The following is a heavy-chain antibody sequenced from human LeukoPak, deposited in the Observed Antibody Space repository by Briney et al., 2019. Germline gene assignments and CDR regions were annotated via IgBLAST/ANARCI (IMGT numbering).Heavy chain of an antibody. CDR1: GGSLSSSSYY. J-gene: IGHJ5*02. V-gene: IGHV4-39*01. CDR2: IYYSGST. CDR3: ARLAVVIRGVYNWFDP. Sequence: PSETLSLTCTVSGGSLSSSSYYWGWIRQPPGKGLEWIGSIYYSGSTYYNPSLKSRVTISVDTSKNQFSLKLSSVTAADTAVYYCARLAVVIRGVYNWFDPWGKGTLVTVSS. D-gene: IGHD3-22*01.